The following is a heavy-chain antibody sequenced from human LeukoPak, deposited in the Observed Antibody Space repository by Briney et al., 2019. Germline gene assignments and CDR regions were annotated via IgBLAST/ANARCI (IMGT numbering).Heavy chain of an antibody. V-gene: IGHV3-30-3*01. D-gene: IGHD2-2*01. J-gene: IGHJ4*02. Sequence: GRSLRLSCAATGFTFSSYAMHWVRQAPGKGLEWVAVISYDGSNKYYADSVKGRFTISRDNSKNTLYLQMNSLRAEDTAVYYCARSRARQRVVPAASPYYFDYWGQGTLVTVSS. CDR3: ARSRARQRVVPAASPYYFDY. CDR2: ISYDGSNK. CDR1: GFTFSSYA.